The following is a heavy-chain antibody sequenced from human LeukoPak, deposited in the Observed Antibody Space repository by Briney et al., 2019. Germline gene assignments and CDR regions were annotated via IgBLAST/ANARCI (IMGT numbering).Heavy chain of an antibody. CDR3: ARDKASGYADY. CDR2: ISYDGSNK. J-gene: IGHJ4*02. D-gene: IGHD5-12*01. CDR1: GFTFSSYG. V-gene: IGHV3-30*03. Sequence: GGSLRLSCAASGFTFSSYGMHWVRQAPGKGLEWVAVISYDGSNKYYADSVKGRFTISRDNSKNALYLQMNSLRAEDTAVYYCARDKASGYADYWGQGTLVTVSS.